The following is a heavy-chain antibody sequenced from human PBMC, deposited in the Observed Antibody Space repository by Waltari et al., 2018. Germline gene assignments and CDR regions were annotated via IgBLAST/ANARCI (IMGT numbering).Heavy chain of an antibody. J-gene: IGHJ4*02. CDR3: ARRPCSPRNCYSFDS. V-gene: IGHV5-51*01. Sequence: EVQLVQSGAEVKKPGESLKISCTGSGDTFSTSWIAWVRQMPGKGLECMGIIFPDDSDTRYSPSFQGQVTISANKSISTAYLQWSSLKASDTAIYYCARRPCSPRNCYSFDSWGQGTVVTVSS. CDR1: GDTFSTSW. CDR2: IFPDDSDT. D-gene: IGHD2-21*02.